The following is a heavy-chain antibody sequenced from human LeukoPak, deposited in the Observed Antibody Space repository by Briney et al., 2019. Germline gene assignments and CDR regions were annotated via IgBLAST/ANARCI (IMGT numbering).Heavy chain of an antibody. J-gene: IGHJ4*02. Sequence: RGSLRLSCAASGFTFSSYAMSWVRQAPGKGLEWVSAISGSGGSTYYADSVKGRFTISRDNSKNTLYLQMNSLRAEDTAVYYCAKLYGSGSYWFDYWGQGTLVTVSS. CDR1: GFTFSSYA. D-gene: IGHD3-10*01. V-gene: IGHV3-23*01. CDR3: AKLYGSGSYWFDY. CDR2: ISGSGGST.